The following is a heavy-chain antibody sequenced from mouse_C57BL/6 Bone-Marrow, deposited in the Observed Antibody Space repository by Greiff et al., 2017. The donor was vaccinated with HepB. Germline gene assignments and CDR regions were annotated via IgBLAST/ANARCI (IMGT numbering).Heavy chain of an antibody. Sequence: EVHLVESGEGLVKPGGSLKLSCAASGFTFSSYAMSWVRQTPEKRLEWVAYISSGGDYIYYADTVKGRFTISRDNARNTLYLQMSSLKSEDTAMYYCTREGFNYYGSAWGQGTTLTVSS. J-gene: IGHJ2*01. CDR1: GFTFSSYA. CDR2: ISSGGDYI. D-gene: IGHD1-1*01. CDR3: TREGFNYYGSA. V-gene: IGHV5-9-1*02.